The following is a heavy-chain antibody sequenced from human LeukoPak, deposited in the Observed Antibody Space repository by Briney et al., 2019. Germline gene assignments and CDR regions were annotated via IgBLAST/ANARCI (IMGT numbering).Heavy chain of an antibody. D-gene: IGHD6-6*01. Sequence: SETLSLTCTVSGGSISSYYWSWIRQPPGKGLEWIGYMYYNERTNYTPSPKSRVTLSVDTSKKQFSLKLSSVTAADTAVYYCARGCWYSTSQQEGNWFDPWGEGTLVTVSS. V-gene: IGHV4-59*01. J-gene: IGHJ5*02. CDR1: GGSISSYY. CDR2: MYYNERT. CDR3: ARGCWYSTSQQEGNWFDP.